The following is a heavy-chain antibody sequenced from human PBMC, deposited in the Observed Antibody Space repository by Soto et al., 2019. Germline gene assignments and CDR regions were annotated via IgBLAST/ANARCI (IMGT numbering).Heavy chain of an antibody. Sequence: QVQLQESGPGLVKPSETLSLTCTVSGGSISSYYWSWIRQPPGKGLEWIGYIYYSGSTNYNPSLKSRVTISVDTSKNQFSLKLSSVTAADTAVYYCARHRTIVLMDVWGQGTTVTVSS. D-gene: IGHD3-16*02. CDR3: ARHRTIVLMDV. V-gene: IGHV4-59*08. CDR2: IYYSGST. CDR1: GGSISSYY. J-gene: IGHJ6*02.